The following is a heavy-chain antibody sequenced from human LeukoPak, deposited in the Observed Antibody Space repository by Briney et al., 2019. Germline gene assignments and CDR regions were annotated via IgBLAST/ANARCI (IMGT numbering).Heavy chain of an antibody. CDR2: IWNDGSET. Sequence: PGGSLRLSCAAPGFIFSNYGMHWVRQAPGKRLEWVAVIWNDGSETFHADSVKGRFRIARDNSKNTLYLQMNSLRAEGTAVYFCARDMGRAWYGPPDYWGQGTLVTVSS. V-gene: IGHV3-33*01. CDR1: GFIFSNYG. J-gene: IGHJ4*02. CDR3: ARDMGRAWYGPPDY. D-gene: IGHD6-13*01.